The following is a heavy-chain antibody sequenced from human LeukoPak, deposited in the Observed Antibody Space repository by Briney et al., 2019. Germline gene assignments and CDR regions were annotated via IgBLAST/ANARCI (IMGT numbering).Heavy chain of an antibody. Sequence: GGSLRLSCAASGFTFSNYAMSWVRQAPGKGPEWVAVISYDGSNKYYADSVKGRFTISRDNSKNTLYLQMNSLRAEDTAVYYCAKDILGYCSSTSCYQFDYWGQGTLVTVSS. D-gene: IGHD2-2*01. V-gene: IGHV3-30*18. CDR1: GFTFSNYA. CDR2: ISYDGSNK. CDR3: AKDILGYCSSTSCYQFDY. J-gene: IGHJ4*02.